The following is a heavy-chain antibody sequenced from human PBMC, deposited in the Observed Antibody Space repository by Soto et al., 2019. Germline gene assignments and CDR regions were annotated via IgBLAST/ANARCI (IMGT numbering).Heavy chain of an antibody. CDR1: GGSFSSYY. D-gene: IGHD1-1*01. Sequence: PSETLSLTCAVSGGSFSSYYWTWIRQPPEKGLEWIGEITHRGSTNYNPSLKSRVTMSVDTSKNQFSLKVTSVAASDTAVYFCARGTQRLARWQQPLVPGGQGTLVTVSS. CDR3: ARGTQRLARWQQPLVP. V-gene: IGHV4-34*01. J-gene: IGHJ5*02. CDR2: ITHRGST.